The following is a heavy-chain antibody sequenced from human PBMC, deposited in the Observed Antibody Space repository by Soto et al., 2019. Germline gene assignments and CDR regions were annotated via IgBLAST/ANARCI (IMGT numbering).Heavy chain of an antibody. CDR2: INAGNGNT. D-gene: IGHD3-22*01. CDR1: GYTFTSYS. V-gene: IGHV1-3*01. CDR3: ARVLPYDSSGYDFDY. J-gene: IGHJ4*02. Sequence: GASVKVSCKASGYTFTSYSMHWVRQARGQRLEWMGWINAGNGNTKYSQKFQGRVTITRDTSASTAYMELSSLRSEDTAVYYCARVLPYDSSGYDFDYWGQGTLVTVSS.